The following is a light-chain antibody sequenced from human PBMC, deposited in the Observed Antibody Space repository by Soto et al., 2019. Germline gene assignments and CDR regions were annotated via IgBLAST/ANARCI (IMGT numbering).Light chain of an antibody. CDR2: DAF. V-gene: IGKV3-11*01. CDR1: QNIDIY. Sequence: EVVLTQSPATLSLSPGERATLSCRASQNIDIYLAWYQQRPGQAPGLLIYDAFQRAAGIPARFSGSGSGTDFTLTITSLEPEDVAVYYCQQRSNWSPPFTFGQGTKLEI. J-gene: IGKJ2*01. CDR3: QQRSNWSPPFT.